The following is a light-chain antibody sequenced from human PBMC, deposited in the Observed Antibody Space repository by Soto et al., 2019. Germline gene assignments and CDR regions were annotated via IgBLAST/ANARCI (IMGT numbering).Light chain of an antibody. V-gene: IGKV3-15*01. Sequence: EVLMTQSPATLSVSPGDRATLSCRASQSINSNLAWYQQQPGQAPRLLIYAASTRATAVPDRFSGSGSGTDFTLTITSLQPDDFAVYFCQQYTDWPITFGQGTRLDIK. CDR2: AAS. CDR3: QQYTDWPIT. CDR1: QSINSN. J-gene: IGKJ5*01.